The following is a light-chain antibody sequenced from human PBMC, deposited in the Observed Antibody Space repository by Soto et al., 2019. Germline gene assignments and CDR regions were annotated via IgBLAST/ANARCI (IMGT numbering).Light chain of an antibody. CDR2: AAS. V-gene: IGKV1-9*01. CDR3: QHLNDYRYT. J-gene: IGKJ2*01. Sequence: DIQLTQSPSFLSESVGDRVTITCRASQAISSSLAWYQHNPGKAPKLLIYAASTLQNGVPSSFSGSGSGTEFTLTISSLQPEYFATYYCQHLNDYRYTFGQGTKVEIK. CDR1: QAISSS.